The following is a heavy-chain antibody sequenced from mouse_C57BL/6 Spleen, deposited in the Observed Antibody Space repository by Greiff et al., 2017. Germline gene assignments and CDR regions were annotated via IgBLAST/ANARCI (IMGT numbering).Heavy chain of an antibody. CDR2: ISYDGSN. V-gene: IGHV3-6*01. D-gene: IGHD2-13*01. J-gene: IGHJ3*01. CDR1: GYSITSGYY. CDR3: ARDNDYRRTWAY. Sequence: EVKLMESGPGLVKPSQSLSLTCSVTGYSITSGYYWNWIRQFPGNKLEWMGYISYDGSNNYNPSLKNRISITRDTSKNQFFLKLNSVTTEDTATYYCARDNDYRRTWAYWGQGTLVTVSA.